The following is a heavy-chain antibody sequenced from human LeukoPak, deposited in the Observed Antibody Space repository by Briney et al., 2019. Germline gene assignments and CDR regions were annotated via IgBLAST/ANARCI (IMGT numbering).Heavy chain of an antibody. Sequence: PGGSLRLSCEASGFTFSSYAMHWVRQAPGKGLEWVAVISYDGSNKYYADSVKGRFTISRDNSKNTLYLQMNSLRAEDTAVYYCARDTNLDYWGQGTLVTVSS. J-gene: IGHJ4*02. CDR3: ARDTNLDY. V-gene: IGHV3-30-3*01. D-gene: IGHD2-8*01. CDR1: GFTFSSYA. CDR2: ISYDGSNK.